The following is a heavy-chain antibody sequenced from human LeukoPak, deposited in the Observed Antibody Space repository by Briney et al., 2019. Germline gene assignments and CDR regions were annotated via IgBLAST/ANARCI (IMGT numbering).Heavy chain of an antibody. J-gene: IGHJ3*02. V-gene: IGHV4-59*08. Sequence: PSETLSLTCTVSGGSISSYYWSWIRQPPGKGLEWIGYIYYSGSTNYNPSLKSRVTISVDTSKNQFSLKLSSVTAADTAVYYCASLSYSSSWYGDDAFDIWGQGTMVTVSS. CDR2: IYYSGST. CDR3: ASLSYSSSWYGDDAFDI. CDR1: GGSISSYY. D-gene: IGHD6-13*01.